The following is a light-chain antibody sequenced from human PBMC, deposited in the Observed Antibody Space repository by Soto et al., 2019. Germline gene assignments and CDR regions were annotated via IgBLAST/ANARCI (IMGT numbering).Light chain of an antibody. CDR3: QQYGSSPYT. CDR2: AAS. CDR1: QSVTTDY. Sequence: EIVLTQSPGTLSLSPGERATLSCRASQSVTTDYLAWYQQKPGLAPRLLISAASSRATGIPDRFSGSGSGTDFTLTINRLEPEDFEVYYCQQYGSSPYTFGQGTKLEIK. J-gene: IGKJ2*01. V-gene: IGKV3-20*01.